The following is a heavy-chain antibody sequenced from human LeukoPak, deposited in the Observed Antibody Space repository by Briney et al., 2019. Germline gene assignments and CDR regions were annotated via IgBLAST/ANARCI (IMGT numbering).Heavy chain of an antibody. Sequence: VASVKVSCKASGYTFTSYDTNWVRQATGQGLEWMGWMNPNSGNTGYAQKFQGRVTMTRNTSISTAYMELSSLRSEDTAVYYCARDSGWSLRDAFDIWGQGTMVTVSS. CDR1: GYTFTSYD. J-gene: IGHJ3*02. D-gene: IGHD6-19*01. CDR2: MNPNSGNT. V-gene: IGHV1-8*01. CDR3: ARDSGWSLRDAFDI.